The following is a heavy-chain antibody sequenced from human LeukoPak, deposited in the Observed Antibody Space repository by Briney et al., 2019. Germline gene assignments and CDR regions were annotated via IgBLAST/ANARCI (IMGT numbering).Heavy chain of an antibody. CDR2: ISSSSSTI. CDR1: GFTFSTYV. Sequence: GGSLRLSCAASGFTFSTYVMNWVRQAPGKGLEWVSYISSSSSTIYYADSVKGRFTISRDNAKNSLYLQMNSLRAEDTAVYYRARGYCSGTSCHTTFDYWGQGTLVTVSS. J-gene: IGHJ4*02. CDR3: ARGYCSGTSCHTTFDY. D-gene: IGHD2-2*02. V-gene: IGHV3-48*01.